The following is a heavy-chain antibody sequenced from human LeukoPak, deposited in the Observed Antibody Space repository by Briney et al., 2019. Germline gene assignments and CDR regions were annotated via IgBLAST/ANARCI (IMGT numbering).Heavy chain of an antibody. CDR3: ARGRYGSGTYFFDY. CDR2: IYTSGST. Sequence: PSETLSLTCTVSGGSISNFYWSWIRQPAGKGLEWIGRIYTSGSTNYNPSLKSRITMSVDTSKNQFSLRLSSVTAADTAVYYCARGRYGSGTYFFDYWGQGTLVTVSS. V-gene: IGHV4-4*07. CDR1: GGSISNFY. D-gene: IGHD3-10*01. J-gene: IGHJ4*02.